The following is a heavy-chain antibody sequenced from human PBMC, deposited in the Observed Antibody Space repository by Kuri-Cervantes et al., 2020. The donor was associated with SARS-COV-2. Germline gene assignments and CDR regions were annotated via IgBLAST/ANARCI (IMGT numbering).Heavy chain of an antibody. J-gene: IGHJ6*02. CDR1: GFTFSSYS. V-gene: IGHV3-48*01. D-gene: IGHD1-26*01. Sequence: ETLSLTCAASGFTFSSYSMNWVRQAPGKGLEWVSYISSSSSTIYYADSVKGRFTISRDNAKNPLYLQMNSLRAEDTAVYYCARGGSDYYYYYGMDVWGQGTTVTVSS. CDR3: ARGGSDYYYYYGMDV. CDR2: ISSSSSTI.